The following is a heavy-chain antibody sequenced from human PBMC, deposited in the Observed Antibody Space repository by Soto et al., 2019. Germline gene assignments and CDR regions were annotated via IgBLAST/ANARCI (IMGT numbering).Heavy chain of an antibody. CDR2: ISYDGGDK. V-gene: IGHV3-30*03. J-gene: IGHJ4*02. D-gene: IGHD5-18*01. CDR1: GFTFSSYG. CDR3: ARWNVQHDSYGYF. Sequence: QVQLVESGGGVVQPGRSLRLSCAASGFTFSSYGMHWVRQPPGKGLEWVALISYDGGDKYYADSVKGRFSISRDNSQNTLYLQMNTLRAEDTAVYYCARWNVQHDSYGYFWGQGTLVTVSS.